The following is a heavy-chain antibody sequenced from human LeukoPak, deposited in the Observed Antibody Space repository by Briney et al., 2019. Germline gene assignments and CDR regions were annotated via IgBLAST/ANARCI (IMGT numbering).Heavy chain of an antibody. J-gene: IGHJ4*02. D-gene: IGHD1-26*01. CDR2: VYYISNT. CDR3: ARTQSQSGSYRYYFGY. V-gene: IGHV4-61*08. CDR1: GASVGSAGYY. Sequence: SETLCLTCTVSGASVGSAGYYWSWIRQPPGGGLEWIGYVYYISNTNYNPSLKSRVTMSVNPSENQFSLKLNSVTAAGTAMYYCARTQSQSGSYRYYFGYWGQGTLVTVSS.